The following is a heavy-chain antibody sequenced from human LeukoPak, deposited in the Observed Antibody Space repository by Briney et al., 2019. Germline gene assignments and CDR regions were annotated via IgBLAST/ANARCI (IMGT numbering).Heavy chain of an antibody. Sequence: ASVKVSCEASGGTFSSYAISWVRQAPGQGLEWMGRIIPILGTANYAQKFQGRVTISADKSTSTAYMELSSLRSEDTAVYYCAREMGSGYARGDAFDIWGQGTMVTVSS. CDR1: GGTFSSYA. D-gene: IGHD5-12*01. J-gene: IGHJ3*02. CDR2: IIPILGTA. CDR3: AREMGSGYARGDAFDI. V-gene: IGHV1-69*04.